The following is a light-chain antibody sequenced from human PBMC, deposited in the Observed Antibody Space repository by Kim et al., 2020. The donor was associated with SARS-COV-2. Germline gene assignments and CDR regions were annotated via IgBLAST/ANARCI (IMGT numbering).Light chain of an antibody. J-gene: IGKJ2*01. V-gene: IGKV3-20*01. Sequence: EIVLTQSPGILSLSPGERATLSCRASQSVSRSYLAWYQQIPGQAPRLLIYDASYRATGIPDRFSGSGFGTDFTLTINRVEPEDAAVYSCQQYGSSPYTFGQGTKLEI. CDR2: DAS. CDR1: QSVSRSY. CDR3: QQYGSSPYT.